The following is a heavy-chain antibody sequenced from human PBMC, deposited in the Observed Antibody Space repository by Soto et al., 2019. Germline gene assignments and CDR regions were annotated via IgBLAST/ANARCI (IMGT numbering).Heavy chain of an antibody. CDR1: HGSISSHY. V-gene: IGHV4-59*11. D-gene: IGHD6-6*01. CDR3: ARRDYSTSSLGPFDY. Sequence: QVQLQESGPGLVKPSETLSLTCVVYHGSISSHYWSWIRQTPGSGLEWIGFVHYSGSTNYSPSLKSRVTMSVDTSKNQFSLNLSSVTAADTAFYFCARRDYSTSSLGPFDYWGQGILVTVSS. J-gene: IGHJ4*02. CDR2: VHYSGST.